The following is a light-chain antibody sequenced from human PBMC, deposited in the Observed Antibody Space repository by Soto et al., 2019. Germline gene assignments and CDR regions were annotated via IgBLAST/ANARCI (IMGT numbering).Light chain of an antibody. CDR1: SRDVGGYNY. CDR2: DVS. Sequence: QSALTQPASVSGSPGQSITISCTGTSRDVGGYNYVSWYQQHPGKAPKLMIYDVSNRPSGVSNRFSGSKSGNTASLTISGLQAEDEADYYCSSYTGSSTVLFGGGTQLTVL. V-gene: IGLV2-14*03. J-gene: IGLJ7*01. CDR3: SSYTGSSTVL.